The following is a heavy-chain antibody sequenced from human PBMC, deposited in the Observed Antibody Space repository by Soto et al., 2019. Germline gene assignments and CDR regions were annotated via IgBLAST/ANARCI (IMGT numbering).Heavy chain of an antibody. V-gene: IGHV4-34*01. CDR2: INHSGST. CDR1: GGSFSGYY. Sequence: SETLSLTCAVYGGSFSGYYWSWIRQPPGKGLEWIGEINHSGSTNYNPSLKSRVTISVDTSKNQFFLKLSSVTAADTAVYYFARHYYGSGSYLHYYYYYMDVWGKGTTVTVSS. J-gene: IGHJ6*03. CDR3: ARHYYGSGSYLHYYYYYMDV. D-gene: IGHD3-10*01.